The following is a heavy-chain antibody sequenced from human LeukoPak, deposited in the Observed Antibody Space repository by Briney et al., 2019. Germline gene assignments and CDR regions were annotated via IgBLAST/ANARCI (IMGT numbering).Heavy chain of an antibody. V-gene: IGHV3-7*04. CDR3: ARVLVVVIGWDAFDI. CDR1: GFTFSSYW. D-gene: IGHD3-22*01. CDR2: IKQDGSEK. Sequence: PGGSLRLSCAASGFTFSSYWMSWVRQAPGKGLEWVANIKQDGSEKYYVDSVKGRFTISRDNAKNSLYPQMNSLRAEDTAVYYCARVLVVVIGWDAFDIWGQGTMVTVSS. J-gene: IGHJ3*02.